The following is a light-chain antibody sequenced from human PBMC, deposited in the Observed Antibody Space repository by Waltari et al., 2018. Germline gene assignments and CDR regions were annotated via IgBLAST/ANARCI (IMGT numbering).Light chain of an antibody. V-gene: IGKV3-11*01. CDR3: QQCYNSPPT. CDR2: DAS. J-gene: IGKJ1*01. CDR1: QSVSSQ. Sequence: EIVLTQSPATLSLSTGEGDNLSCRASQSVSSQLVWYQHKRGQAHSLLIYDASNRATGIPSRFSGSGSGTDFTLTISSLEPEDFAVYYCQQCYNSPPTFGQGTKVEIK.